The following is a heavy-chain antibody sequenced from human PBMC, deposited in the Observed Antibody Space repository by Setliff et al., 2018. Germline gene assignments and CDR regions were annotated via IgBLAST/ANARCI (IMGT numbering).Heavy chain of an antibody. D-gene: IGHD2-8*01. CDR1: GDTFNTYT. V-gene: IGHV1-18*01. J-gene: IGHJ4*02. CDR2: ISPYSGNT. Sequence: ASVKVSCKASGDTFNTYTLSWVRQAPGQGLEWLGWISPYSGNTYSIEKLHGRFTLTTDTSTSTAYMELRSLQSDDTAVYYCSRLVRFCTRTACQRLSGGEFWGQGTLVTVSS. CDR3: SRLVRFCTRTACQRLSGGEF.